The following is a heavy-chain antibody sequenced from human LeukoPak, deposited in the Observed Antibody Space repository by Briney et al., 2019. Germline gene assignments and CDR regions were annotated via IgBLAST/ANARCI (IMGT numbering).Heavy chain of an antibody. J-gene: IGHJ6*02. CDR1: GGSFSGYY. V-gene: IGHV4-34*01. Sequence: SETLSLTCAVYGGSFSGYYWSWIRQPPGKGLEWIGEINHSGSTNYNLSLKSRVTISVDTSKNQFSLKLSSVTAADTAVYYCARAGYYYYGMDVWGQGTTVTVSS. CDR2: INHSGST. CDR3: ARAGYYYYGMDV.